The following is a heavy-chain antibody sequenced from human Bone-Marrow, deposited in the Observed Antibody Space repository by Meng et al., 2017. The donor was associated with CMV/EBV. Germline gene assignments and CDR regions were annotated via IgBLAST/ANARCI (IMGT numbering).Heavy chain of an antibody. J-gene: IGHJ5*02. CDR2: ISGSGGST. D-gene: IGHD5-18*01. CDR3: AKDRQLWLPDWFDP. Sequence: GESLKISCAASGFTFSSYAMSWVRQAPGKGLEWVSAISGSGGSTYYADSVKGRFTISRDNSKNTLYLQMNSLRAEDTAVYYCAKDRQLWLPDWFDPCGQGTLVTVSS. V-gene: IGHV3-23*01. CDR1: GFTFSSYA.